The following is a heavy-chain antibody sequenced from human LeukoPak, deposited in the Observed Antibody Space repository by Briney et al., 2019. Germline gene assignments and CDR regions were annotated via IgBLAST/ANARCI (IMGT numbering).Heavy chain of an antibody. Sequence: GGSLRLSCAASGFTVSSNYMSWVRQAPGKGLEWVSVIYSGGSTYYADSVKGRFTISRDNSKNTLYLQMNSLRAEDTAVYYCAREVIVVDNYFDYWGQGTLVTVSS. CDR1: GFTVSSNY. J-gene: IGHJ4*02. CDR3: AREVIVVDNYFDY. V-gene: IGHV3-66*01. CDR2: IYSGGST. D-gene: IGHD3-22*01.